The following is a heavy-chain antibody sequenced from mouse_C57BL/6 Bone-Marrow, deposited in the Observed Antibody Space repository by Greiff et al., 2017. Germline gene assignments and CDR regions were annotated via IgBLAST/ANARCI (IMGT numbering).Heavy chain of an antibody. J-gene: IGHJ4*01. CDR3: ARAFYYYAIDY. V-gene: IGHV5-4*01. CDR1: GFTFSSYA. Sequence: EVQVVESGGGLVKPGGSLKLSCAASGFTFSSYAMSWVRQTPEKRLEWVATISDGGSYTYYPDNVKGRITISRDNAKNNLYLQMSHLKSEDTAMYYCARAFYYYAIDYWGQGTSVTVSS. CDR2: ISDGGSYT.